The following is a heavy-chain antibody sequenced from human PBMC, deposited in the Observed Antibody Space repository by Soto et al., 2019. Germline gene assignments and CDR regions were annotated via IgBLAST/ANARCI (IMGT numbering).Heavy chain of an antibody. V-gene: IGHV3-33*01. CDR2: IYYDGSHE. D-gene: IGHD1-26*01. Sequence: QVQLVESGGGVVQPGRSLRLSCAASGITFSNHGMHWVRQAPGKGLEWVARIYYDGSHEYYADSVKGRFAISRDSSKNTLYLQMNSLRAEDTAVYYCARGSGSGIFYQLDYWGQGTLVTVSS. J-gene: IGHJ4*02. CDR3: ARGSGSGIFYQLDY. CDR1: GITFSNHG.